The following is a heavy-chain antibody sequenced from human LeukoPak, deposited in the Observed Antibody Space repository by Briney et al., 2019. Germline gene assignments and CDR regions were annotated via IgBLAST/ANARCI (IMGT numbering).Heavy chain of an antibody. CDR2: MNEDGSQI. Sequence: GGSLRLSCAASGFSFSTYWMSWVRQAPGRGLEWVATMNEDGSQIYYVDSVKGRFTISRDNAKNSLYLQMNNLRADDTAVYYCASFWNGYFDHWGRGTLVTVSS. D-gene: IGHD3-3*01. CDR3: ASFWNGYFDH. V-gene: IGHV3-7*01. CDR1: GFSFSTYW. J-gene: IGHJ4*02.